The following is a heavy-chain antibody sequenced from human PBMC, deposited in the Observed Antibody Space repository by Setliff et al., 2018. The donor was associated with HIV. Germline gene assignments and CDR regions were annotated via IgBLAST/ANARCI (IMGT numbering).Heavy chain of an antibody. V-gene: IGHV4-39*07. J-gene: IGHJ5*02. CDR3: ARDLSRRLWLTP. D-gene: IGHD2-21*01. Sequence: SETLSLTCSVSGGSLSSNDYYWGWVRQPTGKGLEWIGYINPSGFTHYNPSLESPLTIPVDTSKNQFSLKLNSVTAAYTAVYYCARDLSRRLWLTPWGHGTLVTVSS. CDR1: GGSLSSNDYY. CDR2: INPSGFT.